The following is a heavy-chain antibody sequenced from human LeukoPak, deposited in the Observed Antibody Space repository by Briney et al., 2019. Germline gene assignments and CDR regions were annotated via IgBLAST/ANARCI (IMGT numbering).Heavy chain of an antibody. J-gene: IGHJ3*02. V-gene: IGHV3-23*01. D-gene: IGHD5-18*01. CDR1: GFTFDDYA. Sequence: PGESLRLSCAASGFTFDDYAMHWVRQAPGKGLEWALLISASGGTTYFADSVKGRFSISRDNSKNTLYLQMNSLRAEDTAVYYCAKDSGSDGYLEAFDIWGRGTMVTVSS. CDR3: AKDSGSDGYLEAFDI. CDR2: ISASGGTT.